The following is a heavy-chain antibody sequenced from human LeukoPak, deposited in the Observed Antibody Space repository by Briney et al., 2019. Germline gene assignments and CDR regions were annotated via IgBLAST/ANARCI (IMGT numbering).Heavy chain of an antibody. D-gene: IGHD3-22*01. J-gene: IGHJ4*02. CDR2: INPNSGGT. V-gene: IGHV1-2*02. CDR1: GYTFTGYY. Sequence: ASVKVSCKASGYTFTGYYMHRVRQAPGQGLEWMGWINPNSGGTNYAQKFQGRVTMTRDTSFSTAYMELSRLRPDDTAVYYCARAAGDTDFSGYYRFDYWGQGPLVTVSS. CDR3: ARAAGDTDFSGYYRFDY.